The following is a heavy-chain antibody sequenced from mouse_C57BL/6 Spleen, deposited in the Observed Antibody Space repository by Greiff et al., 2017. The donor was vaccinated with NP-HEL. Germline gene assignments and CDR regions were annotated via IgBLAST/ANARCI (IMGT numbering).Heavy chain of an antibody. D-gene: IGHD4-1*01. Sequence: QVQLKQPGAELVKPGASVKMSCKASGYTFTSYWITWVKQRPGQGLEWIGDIYPGSGSTNYNEKFKSKATLTVDTSSSTAYMQLSSLTAGDLAVYYCARGRTGTLDWGQGTTLTVSS. CDR3: ARGRTGTLD. CDR1: GYTFTSYW. V-gene: IGHV1-55*01. J-gene: IGHJ2*01. CDR2: IYPGSGST.